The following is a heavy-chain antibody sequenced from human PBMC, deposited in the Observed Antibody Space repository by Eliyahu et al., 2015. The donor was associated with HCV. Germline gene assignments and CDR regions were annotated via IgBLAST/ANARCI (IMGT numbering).Heavy chain of an antibody. Sequence: QVQLQESGPGLVKPSQTLSLTCTVSGGSISSGGYYWSWIRQHPGKGLEWIGYIYYSGGTYYNPPLKSRVTISVDTSKNQFSLKLSSVTAADTAVYYCARGVLAAAEPNFDYWGQGTLVTVSS. V-gene: IGHV4-31*03. CDR3: ARGVLAAAEPNFDY. D-gene: IGHD6-13*01. CDR1: GGSISSGGYY. CDR2: IYYSGGT. J-gene: IGHJ4*02.